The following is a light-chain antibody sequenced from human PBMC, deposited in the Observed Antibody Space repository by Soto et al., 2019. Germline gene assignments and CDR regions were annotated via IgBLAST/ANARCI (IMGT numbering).Light chain of an antibody. V-gene: IGKV1-5*01. CDR1: QSISSW. J-gene: IGKJ1*01. CDR3: QQYNSYWT. CDR2: DAS. Sequence: DIKMSQSPSTLSASVGDRVTITCRASQSISSWLAWYQQKPGKAPKLLIYDASSLESGVPSRFSGSGSGTEFTLTISSLQPDDFATYYCQQYNSYWTFGQGTMA.